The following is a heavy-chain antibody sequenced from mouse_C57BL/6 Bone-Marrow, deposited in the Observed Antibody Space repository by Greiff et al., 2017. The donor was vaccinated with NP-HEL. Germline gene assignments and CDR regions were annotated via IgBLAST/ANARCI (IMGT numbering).Heavy chain of an antibody. D-gene: IGHD2-2*01. Sequence: VQLQQSGAELVRPGTSVKMSCKASGYTFTNYWIGWAKQRPGHGLEWIGDIYPGGGYTNYNEKFKGKATLTADKSTSTAYMQFSSLTSEDSAIYYCASIYYGYDGYVDVWGTGTTVAVSS. CDR3: ASIYYGYDGYVDV. CDR2: IYPGGGYT. J-gene: IGHJ1*03. V-gene: IGHV1-63*01. CDR1: GYTFTNYW.